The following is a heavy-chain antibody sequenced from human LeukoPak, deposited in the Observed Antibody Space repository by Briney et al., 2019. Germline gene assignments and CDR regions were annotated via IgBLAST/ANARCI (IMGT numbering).Heavy chain of an antibody. V-gene: IGHV4-4*02. CDR3: SRESGAFSPFGY. CDR2: ISLSGRT. Sequence: SETLSLTCDVSGSSISRTNWWSWVRQSPGQGLEWIGEISLSGRTNYNPSLQSRVTMSLDESKNQLSLDLASVTAADTAVYYCSRESGAFSPFGYWGQGTLVTVSS. J-gene: IGHJ4*02. CDR1: GSSISRTNW. D-gene: IGHD1-26*01.